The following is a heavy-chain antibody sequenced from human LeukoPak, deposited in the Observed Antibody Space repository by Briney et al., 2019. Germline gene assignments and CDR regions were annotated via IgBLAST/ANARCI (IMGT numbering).Heavy chain of an antibody. Sequence: GGSLRLSCAASGFTFSDYHMSWIRQAPGKGLEWVSYISASSTDIHYPDSVKGRFTISRDNAKNSLYLQMNSLRAEDTAVYYCARDRCSGGGCYYYYMDVWGKGTTVTISS. J-gene: IGHJ6*03. CDR1: GFTFSDYH. D-gene: IGHD2-15*01. V-gene: IGHV3-11*01. CDR3: ARDRCSGGGCYYYYMDV. CDR2: ISASSTDI.